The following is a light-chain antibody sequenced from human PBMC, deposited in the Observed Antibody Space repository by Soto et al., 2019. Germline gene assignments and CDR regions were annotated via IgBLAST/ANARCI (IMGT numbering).Light chain of an antibody. CDR2: GAS. CDR3: QQYNNWPIT. J-gene: IGKJ5*01. CDR1: QSVSSN. Sequence: EIVLTQSPATRSLSPGERATLSFRASQSVSSNLAWYQQKPGQAPRLLIYGASTRATGIPARFSGSGSGTEFTLTISSLQSEDFAVYYCQQYNNWPITFGQGTRLEIK. V-gene: IGKV3D-15*01.